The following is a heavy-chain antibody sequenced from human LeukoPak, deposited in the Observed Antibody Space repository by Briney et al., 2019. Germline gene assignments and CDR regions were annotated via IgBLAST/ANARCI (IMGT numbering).Heavy chain of an antibody. Sequence: ASVKVSCKASGYTFTSYDINWVRQATGQGLEWMGWMNPNSGNTGYAQKFQGRVTMTRNTSISTAYMELSSLRSEDTAVYYCAIAARNYYYYGMDVWGQGTTVTVSS. CDR3: AIAARNYYYYGMDV. D-gene: IGHD6-6*01. J-gene: IGHJ6*02. CDR1: GYTFTSYD. CDR2: MNPNSGNT. V-gene: IGHV1-8*01.